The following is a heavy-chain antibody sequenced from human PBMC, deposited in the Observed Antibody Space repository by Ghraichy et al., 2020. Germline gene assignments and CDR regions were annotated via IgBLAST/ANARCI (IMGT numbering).Heavy chain of an antibody. CDR3: ALNYYDSSGYYETFDY. V-gene: IGHV1-18*01. CDR2: ISAYNGNT. J-gene: IGHJ4*02. Sequence: ASVKVSCKASGYTFTSSGISWVRQAPGQGLEWMGWISAYNGNTNYAQKLQGRVTMTTDTSTSTAYMELRSLRSDDTAVYYCALNYYDSSGYYETFDYWGQGILVNVSS. D-gene: IGHD3-22*01. CDR1: GYTFTSSG.